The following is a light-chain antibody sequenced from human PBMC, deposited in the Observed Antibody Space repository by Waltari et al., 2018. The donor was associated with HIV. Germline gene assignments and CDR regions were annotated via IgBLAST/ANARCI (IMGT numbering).Light chain of an antibody. CDR2: WAP. V-gene: IGKV4-1*01. CDR3: QQYYNTPFT. CDR1: RNVLYDSNNKNY. J-gene: IGKJ3*01. Sequence: DIVMTQSPDSLAVSLGERATINCKSARNVLYDSNNKNYLAWYQQKPGQPPKLLIYWAPTRESGVPDRFSGSGSGTDFTLTISSLQAEDVAVYYCQQYYNTPFTFGPGTKVDI.